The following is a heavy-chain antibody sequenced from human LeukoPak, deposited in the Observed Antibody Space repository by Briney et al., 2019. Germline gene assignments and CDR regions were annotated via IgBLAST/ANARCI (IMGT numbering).Heavy chain of an antibody. V-gene: IGHV1-69*04. D-gene: IGHD3-9*01. CDR1: GGTFSSYA. J-gene: IGHJ4*02. Sequence: ASVKVSCKASGGTFSSYAISWVRQAPGQGLEWMGRIIPILGIANYAQKFQGRVTITADKSTSTAYMELSSLRSEDTAVYYCAREGYFDWSSRGFDYWGQGTLVTVSS. CDR3: AREGYFDWSSRGFDY. CDR2: IIPILGIA.